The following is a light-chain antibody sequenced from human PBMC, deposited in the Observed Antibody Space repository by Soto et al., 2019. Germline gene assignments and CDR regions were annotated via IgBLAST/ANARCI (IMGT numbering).Light chain of an antibody. CDR1: QSVSRSD. Sequence: ELVLTQSPGTLSFSPGERANLSCRASQSVSRSDLAWYQQKPGQAPRLLIYGASSRATGIPDRFSGSGSGTDFTLTISRMEPEDFAVYYCQQFSSTPSWTFGQGTKVDIK. CDR2: GAS. J-gene: IGKJ1*01. V-gene: IGKV3-20*01. CDR3: QQFSSTPSWT.